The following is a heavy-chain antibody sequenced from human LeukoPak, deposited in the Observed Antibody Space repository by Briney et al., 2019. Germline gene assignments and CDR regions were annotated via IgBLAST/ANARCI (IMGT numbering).Heavy chain of an antibody. CDR3: AKDSAIHLNYDCWSGYSRFDY. Sequence: GGSLTLSCAASGFTLSSYAMSWVRQAAGKGLEWVSAISGSGGSTFYANCVKGRFPISRDNGKNTLYLQIISLRAENTAVYYCAKDSAIHLNYDCWSGYSRFDYWGQGTLVTVSS. CDR1: GFTLSSYA. V-gene: IGHV3-23*01. D-gene: IGHD3-3*01. J-gene: IGHJ4*02. CDR2: ISGSGGST.